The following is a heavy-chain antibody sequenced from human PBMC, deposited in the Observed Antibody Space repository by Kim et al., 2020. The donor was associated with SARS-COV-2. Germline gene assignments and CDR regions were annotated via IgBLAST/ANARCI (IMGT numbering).Heavy chain of an antibody. CDR3: ARGSLTVNRAFDI. D-gene: IGHD1-26*01. CDR1: GFTFSSYS. V-gene: IGHV3-21*01. CDR2: ISSSSSYI. J-gene: IGHJ3*02. Sequence: GGSLRLSCAASGFTFSSYSMNWVRQAPGKGLEWVSSISSSSSYIYYADSVKGRFTISRDNAKNSLYLQMNSLRAEDTAVYYCARGSLTVNRAFDIWGQGTMVTVSS.